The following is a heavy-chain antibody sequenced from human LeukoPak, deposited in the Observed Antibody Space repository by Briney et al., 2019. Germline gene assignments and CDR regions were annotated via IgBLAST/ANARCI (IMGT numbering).Heavy chain of an antibody. CDR2: INHSGST. J-gene: IGHJ5*02. Sequence: SETLSLTCVVYGESFSGYYWSWIRQPPGKGLEWIGEINHSGSTNYNPSLKSRVTISVDTSKNQFSLKLSSVTAADTAVYYCARGGITMVRGVIIPNWFDPWGQGTLVTVSS. D-gene: IGHD3-10*01. V-gene: IGHV4-34*01. CDR3: ARGGITMVRGVIIPNWFDP. CDR1: GESFSGYY.